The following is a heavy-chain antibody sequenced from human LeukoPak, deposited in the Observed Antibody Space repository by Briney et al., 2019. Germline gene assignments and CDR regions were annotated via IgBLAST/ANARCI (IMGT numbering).Heavy chain of an antibody. D-gene: IGHD5-12*01. CDR1: GYTFTGYY. V-gene: IGHV1-2*02. CDR3: ARGQGGYDSEDWFDP. Sequence: ASVKVSCKTSGYTFTGYYMHWVRQAPGQGLEWMGCINPNSGGTNYAQKFQGRVTMTRDTSISTAYMELGRLRSDDTAVYYCARGQGGYDSEDWFDPWGQGTLVTVSS. CDR2: INPNSGGT. J-gene: IGHJ5*02.